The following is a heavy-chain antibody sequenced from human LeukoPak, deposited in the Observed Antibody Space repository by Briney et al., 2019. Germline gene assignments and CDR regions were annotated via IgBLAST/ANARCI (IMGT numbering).Heavy chain of an antibody. CDR2: ISSSGSTI. CDR3: ARDHLRVGATGNFDY. J-gene: IGHJ4*02. D-gene: IGHD1-26*01. CDR1: GFTFSSYE. Sequence: GSLRLSCAASGFTFSSYEMNWVRQAPGKGLEWVSYISSSGSTIYYADSVKGRFTISRDNSKNTLYPQMNSLRAEDTAVYYCARDHLRVGATGNFDYWGQGTLVTVSS. V-gene: IGHV3-48*03.